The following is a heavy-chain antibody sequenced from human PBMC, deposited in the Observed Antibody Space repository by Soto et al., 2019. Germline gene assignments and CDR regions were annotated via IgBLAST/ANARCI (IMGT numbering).Heavy chain of an antibody. CDR2: ISGSGGST. V-gene: IGHV3-23*01. J-gene: IGHJ4*02. CDR1: GFTFSSYA. D-gene: IGHD6-19*01. CDR3: AKVGSVAVVYFDY. Sequence: GGSRRLSCSASGFTFSSYAMSCVRQAPGKGLEWVSAISGSGGSTYYADSVKGRFTISRDNSKNTLYLQMNSLRAEDTAVYYCAKVGSVAVVYFDYWGQGTLVTVSS.